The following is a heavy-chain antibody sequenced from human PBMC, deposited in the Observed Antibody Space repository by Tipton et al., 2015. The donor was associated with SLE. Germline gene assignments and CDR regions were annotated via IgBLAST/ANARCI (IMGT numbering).Heavy chain of an antibody. V-gene: IGHV3-21*01. CDR1: GFTFSSYS. Sequence: GSLRLSCAASGFTFSSYSMNWVRQAPGKGLDWVSSISSSSSYIYYADSMKGRFTISRDNAKNSLYLQMNSLRAEDTAVYYCAREGLAAAIFVYWGQGTLVTVSS. CDR3: AREGLAAAIFVY. CDR2: ISSSSSYI. D-gene: IGHD6-13*01. J-gene: IGHJ4*02.